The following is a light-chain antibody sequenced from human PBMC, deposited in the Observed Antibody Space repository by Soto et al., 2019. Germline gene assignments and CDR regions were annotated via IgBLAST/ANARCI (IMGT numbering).Light chain of an antibody. CDR2: GAS. CDR3: KQYDSLPLT. J-gene: IGKJ4*01. Sequence: EIVLTQSPGTLSLSPGERATLSCRASQSVSSNYLAWYQQKPGQAPRLLIYGASSRATGIPDRFSVSGSGTDFTITISRLEPEDFAVYYYKQYDSLPLTFGGGNKVEIK. V-gene: IGKV3-20*01. CDR1: QSVSSNY.